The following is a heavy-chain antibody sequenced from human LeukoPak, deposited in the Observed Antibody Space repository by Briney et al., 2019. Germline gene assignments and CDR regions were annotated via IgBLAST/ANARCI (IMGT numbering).Heavy chain of an antibody. Sequence: GGSLRPSCAASGFTFSSYAMHWVRQAPGKGLEWVAVISYDGSNKYYADSVKGRFTISRDNSKNTLYLQMNSLRAEDTAVYYCARNRVSKMNYFDYWGQGTLVTVSS. CDR3: ARNRVSKMNYFDY. J-gene: IGHJ4*02. CDR1: GFTFSSYA. CDR2: ISYDGSNK. V-gene: IGHV3-30-3*01. D-gene: IGHD1-14*01.